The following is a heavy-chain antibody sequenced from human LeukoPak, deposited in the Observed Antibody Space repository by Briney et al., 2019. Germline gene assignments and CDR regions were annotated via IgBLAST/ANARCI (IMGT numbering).Heavy chain of an antibody. D-gene: IGHD6-13*01. CDR2: IYYSGTT. V-gene: IGHV4-39*01. J-gene: IGHJ4*02. Sequence: SETLSLTCTVSGGSISSSSYYWGWIRQPPGKGLEWIGSIYYSGTTDYNPSLNSRVTISVDTSKNQFSLKLSSVTAADTAVYYCARHHSSSWYAPFDYWGQGTLVTVSS. CDR1: GGSISSSSYY. CDR3: ARHHSSSWYAPFDY.